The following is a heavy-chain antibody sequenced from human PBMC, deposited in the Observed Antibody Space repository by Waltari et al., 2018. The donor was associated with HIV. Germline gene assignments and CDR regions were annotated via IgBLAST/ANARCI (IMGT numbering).Heavy chain of an antibody. Sequence: QVQLQESGPGLVKPSQTLSLTCTVSGGSISSGSYYWSWIRQPAGQGLEWIGRIYTSGSTNYNPSLKSRVTISVDTSKNQFSLKLSSVTAADTAVYYCAAYYYDSSGYGGYYYGMDVWGQGTTVTVSS. J-gene: IGHJ6*02. CDR2: IYTSGST. D-gene: IGHD3-22*01. CDR3: AAYYYDSSGYGGYYYGMDV. V-gene: IGHV4-61*02. CDR1: GGSISSGSYY.